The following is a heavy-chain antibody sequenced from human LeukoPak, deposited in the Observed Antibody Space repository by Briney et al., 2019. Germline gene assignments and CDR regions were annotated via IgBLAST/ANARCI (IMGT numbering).Heavy chain of an antibody. CDR2: ISGSGDST. CDR3: AKLRLPSSY. Sequence: GGSLRLSCAASEFTFSIYGMSWVRQAPGKGLEWVSAISGSGDSTYYADSVKGRFTISRDNSKNTLYLLMNSLRAEDTAVYYCAKLRLPSSYWGQGTLVTVSS. CDR1: EFTFSIYG. D-gene: IGHD3-16*01. J-gene: IGHJ4*02. V-gene: IGHV3-23*01.